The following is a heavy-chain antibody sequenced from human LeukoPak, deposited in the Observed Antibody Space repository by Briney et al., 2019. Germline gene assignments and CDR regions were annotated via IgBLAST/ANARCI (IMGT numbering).Heavy chain of an antibody. V-gene: IGHV6-1*01. CDR1: GDSVSSNSAA. D-gene: IGHD2-2*01. J-gene: IGHJ3*02. CDR3: ARGDLSHPYCSSTSCRMLFDI. CDR2: TYYRSKWYN. Sequence: PSQTLSLTCAISGDSVSSNSAAWNWIRQSPSRGLEWLGRTYYRSKWYNDYAVSVKSRITINPDTSKNQFSLQLNSVTPEDTAVYYCARGDLSHPYCSSTSCRMLFDIWGQGTMVTASS.